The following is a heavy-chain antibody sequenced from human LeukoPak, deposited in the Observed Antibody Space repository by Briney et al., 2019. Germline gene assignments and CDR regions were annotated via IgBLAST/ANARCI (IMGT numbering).Heavy chain of an antibody. CDR2: ISSSSSYI. J-gene: IGHJ4*02. CDR3: ARGNNPPPSGIAVAGKKSFDY. D-gene: IGHD6-19*01. Sequence: GGSLRLSCAASGFTFSSYSMNWVRQAPGKGLEWVSSISSSSSYIYYADSVKGRFTISRDNAKNSLYLQMNSLRAEDTAVYYCARGNNPPPSGIAVAGKKSFDYWGQGTLVTVSS. CDR1: GFTFSSYS. V-gene: IGHV3-21*01.